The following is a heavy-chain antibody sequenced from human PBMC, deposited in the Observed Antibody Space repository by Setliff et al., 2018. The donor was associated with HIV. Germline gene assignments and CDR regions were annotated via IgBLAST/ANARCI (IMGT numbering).Heavy chain of an antibody. V-gene: IGHV4-39*07. D-gene: IGHD3-10*01. CDR1: GGSISSSSYY. CDR3: GFGEYKGAFDI. Sequence: PSETLSLTCTVSGGSISSSSYYWGWIRQSPGKGLEWIGSIYYTGSTHYSPSLKSRVTISVDTSKKQFSLRVKSVTAADTAMYYCGFGEYKGAFDIWGQGTMVTVSS. J-gene: IGHJ3*02. CDR2: IYYTGST.